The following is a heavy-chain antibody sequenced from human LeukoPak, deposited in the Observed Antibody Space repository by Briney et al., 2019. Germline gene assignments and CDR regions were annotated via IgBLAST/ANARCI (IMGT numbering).Heavy chain of an antibody. CDR2: ISSSSSYI. D-gene: IGHD2-21*01. J-gene: IGHJ4*02. Sequence: PGGSLRLSCAASGFTFSSYSMNWVRQAPGKGLEWVSSISSSSSYICYADSVKGRFTISRDNAKNSLYLQMNSLRAEDTAVYYCAREAFRGGDCYDYWGQGTLVTVSS. CDR1: GFTFSSYS. V-gene: IGHV3-21*01. CDR3: AREAFRGGDCYDY.